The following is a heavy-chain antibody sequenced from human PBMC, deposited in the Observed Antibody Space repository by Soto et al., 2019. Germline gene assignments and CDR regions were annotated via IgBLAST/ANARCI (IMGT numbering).Heavy chain of an antibody. CDR2: INPNSGDT. D-gene: IGHD3-3*01. CDR1: GHSFTGNY. V-gene: IGHV1-2*02. CDR3: ARSLIRFLEWVLDNYYYGMDV. Sequence: QVQLVQSGAELKKPGASVKVSCKASGHSFTGNYMHWVRQAPGQGLEWMGWINPNSGDTNYAQKFQGRVNMTRDTSIRTVYMELSSLRSDDTAVYYCARSLIRFLEWVLDNYYYGMDVWGQGTAVTVSS. J-gene: IGHJ6*02.